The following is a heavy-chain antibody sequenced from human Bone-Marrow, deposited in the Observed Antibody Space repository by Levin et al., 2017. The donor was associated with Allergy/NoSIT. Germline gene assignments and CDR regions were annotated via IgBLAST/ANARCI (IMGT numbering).Heavy chain of an antibody. CDR3: ARLKYCSGGNCYYGFDI. CDR1: GGSISSGDSY. CDR2: IFYSGST. J-gene: IGHJ3*02. V-gene: IGHV4-30-4*01. D-gene: IGHD2-15*01. Sequence: SETLSLTCNVSGGSISSGDSYWSWIRQPPGKGLEWFGYIFYSGSTYYNPSLKSRITMSVDRSKNQFSLNLSSVTAADTAVYYCARLKYCSGGNCYYGFDIWGQGTMVTVSS.